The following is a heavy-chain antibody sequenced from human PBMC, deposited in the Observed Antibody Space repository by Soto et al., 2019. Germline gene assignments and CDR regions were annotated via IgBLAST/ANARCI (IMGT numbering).Heavy chain of an antibody. V-gene: IGHV3-23*01. CDR1: GFGFSSYA. CDR3: AKGSADGVPYYFDY. Sequence: EVQLLESGGGLVQPGGSLRLSCAASGFGFSSYAMSWVRQAPGKGLEWVSAINDRGYSTYYADTVKGRFTISRDNSKDPLYLQMDSLRAEDTAVYYCAKGSADGVPYYFDYWGQGTLVTVSS. CDR2: INDRGYST. D-gene: IGHD6-13*01. J-gene: IGHJ4*02.